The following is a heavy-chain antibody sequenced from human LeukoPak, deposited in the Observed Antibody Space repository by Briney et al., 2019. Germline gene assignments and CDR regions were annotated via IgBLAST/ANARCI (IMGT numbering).Heavy chain of an antibody. Sequence: PSETLSLTCAVYGGSFSGYYWSWIRQPPGKGLEWIGEINHSGSTNYNPSLKSRVTISVDTSKNQFSLKLSSVTAADTAVYYCARVIVTMVRGVIITDVFDIWGQGTMVTVSS. CDR3: ARVIVTMVRGVIITDVFDI. J-gene: IGHJ3*02. D-gene: IGHD3-10*01. CDR1: GGSFSGYY. V-gene: IGHV4-34*01. CDR2: INHSGST.